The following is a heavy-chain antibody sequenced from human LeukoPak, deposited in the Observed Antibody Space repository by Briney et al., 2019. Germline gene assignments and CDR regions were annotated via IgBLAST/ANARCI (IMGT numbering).Heavy chain of an antibody. J-gene: IGHJ6*03. CDR1: GFTFSSHW. CDR3: ARKPLWTYYDSSGYMVYYMDV. CDR2: IKQDGSEK. D-gene: IGHD3-22*01. V-gene: IGHV3-7*01. Sequence: PGGSLRLSCAASGFTFSSHWMSWVRQAPGKGLEWVANIKQDGSEKYYVDSVKGRFTISRDNAKNSLYLQMNSLRAEDTAVYYCARKPLWTYYDSSGYMVYYMDVWGKGTTVTVSS.